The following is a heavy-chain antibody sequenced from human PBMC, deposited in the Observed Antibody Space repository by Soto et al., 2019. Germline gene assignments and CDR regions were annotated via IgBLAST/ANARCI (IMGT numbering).Heavy chain of an antibody. Sequence: SETLSLTCTVSGGSISSYYWSWIRQPPGKGLEWIGYIYYSGSTNYNPSLKSRVTISVDTSKNQFSLKLSSVTAADTAVYYCARVLGELSFYYFDYWGQGTLVTVSS. J-gene: IGHJ4*02. V-gene: IGHV4-59*01. D-gene: IGHD3-16*02. CDR3: ARVLGELSFYYFDY. CDR1: GGSISSYY. CDR2: IYYSGST.